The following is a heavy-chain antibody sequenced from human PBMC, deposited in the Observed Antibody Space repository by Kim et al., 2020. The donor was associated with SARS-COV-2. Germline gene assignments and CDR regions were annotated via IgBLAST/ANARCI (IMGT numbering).Heavy chain of an antibody. CDR3: ARGARYFDWLSSYYYNYGMDV. Sequence: ASVKVSCKASVYTFTSYDINWVRQATGQGLEWMGWMNPNSGNTGYAQKFQGRVTMTRNTSISTAYMELSSLRSEDTAVYSCARGARYFDWLSSYYYNYGMDVWGQGTTVTVSS. V-gene: IGHV1-8*01. CDR2: MNPNSGNT. D-gene: IGHD3-9*01. J-gene: IGHJ6*02. CDR1: VYTFTSYD.